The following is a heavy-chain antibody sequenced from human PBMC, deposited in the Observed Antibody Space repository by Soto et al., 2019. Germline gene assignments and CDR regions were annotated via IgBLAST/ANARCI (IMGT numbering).Heavy chain of an antibody. CDR3: VRVGIVAQPD. CDR2: ISSDGATI. CDR1: GLTSSTFE. D-gene: IGHD2-21*01. J-gene: IGHJ4*02. V-gene: IGHV3-48*03. Sequence: PGGSLRLSCEVSGLTSSTFEMTWVRQAPGQGLEWVSSISSDGATIYYADSVKGRFTISRDNDKNLLYLQMNSLKGEDTATYYCVRVGIVAQPDWGQGTPVTVSP.